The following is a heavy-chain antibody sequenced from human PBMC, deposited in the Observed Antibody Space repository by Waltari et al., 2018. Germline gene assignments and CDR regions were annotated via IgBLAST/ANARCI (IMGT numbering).Heavy chain of an antibody. D-gene: IGHD6-13*01. V-gene: IGHV4-39*07. Sequence: QLQLQESGPGLVKPSETLSLTCTVSGGSISSRSYYWGWIRQPPGKGLEWIGSIYYSGSTYYNPSLKSRVTISVDTSKNQFSLKLSSVTAADTAVYYCARHKKQQLAHAFDIWGQGTMVTVSS. CDR2: IYYSGST. CDR3: ARHKKQQLAHAFDI. CDR1: GGSISSRSYY. J-gene: IGHJ3*02.